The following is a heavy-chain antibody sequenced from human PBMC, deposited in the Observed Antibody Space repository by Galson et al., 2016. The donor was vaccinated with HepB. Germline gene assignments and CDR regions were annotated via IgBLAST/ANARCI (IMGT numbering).Heavy chain of an antibody. D-gene: IGHD5-18*01. CDR1: GFTFSTYS. V-gene: IGHV3-21*01. CDR3: ARDRGIQLWSRDGFDY. Sequence: SLRLSCAASGFTFSTYSMNWVRQVPGKGLEWVSSISSSSSYIYYGDSLKGPFTISRDNAKNSLYLQMNSLRAEDTAVYYCARDRGIQLWSRDGFDYWGQGTLVTVSS. CDR2: ISSSSSYI. J-gene: IGHJ4*02.